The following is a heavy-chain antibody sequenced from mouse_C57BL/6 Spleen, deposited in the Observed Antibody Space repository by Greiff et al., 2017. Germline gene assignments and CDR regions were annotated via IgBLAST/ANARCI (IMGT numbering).Heavy chain of an antibody. D-gene: IGHD2-5*01. CDR2: IYPGDGDT. V-gene: IGHV1-80*01. CDR1: GYAFSSYW. J-gene: IGHJ4*01. CDR3: ARTYYSNDYAMDY. Sequence: QVQLKESGAELVKPGASVKISCKASGYAFSSYWMNWVKQRPGKGLEWIGQIYPGDGDTNYNGKFKGKATLTADKSSSTAYMQLSSLTSEDSAVYFCARTYYSNDYAMDYWGQGTSVTVSS.